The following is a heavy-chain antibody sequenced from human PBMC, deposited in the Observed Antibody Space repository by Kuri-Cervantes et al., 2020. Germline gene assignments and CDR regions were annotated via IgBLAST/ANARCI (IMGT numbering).Heavy chain of an antibody. CDR2: INWNGGST. V-gene: IGHV3-20*04. D-gene: IGHD3-22*01. Sequence: GGSLRLSCAASGFTFDDYGMSWVRQAPGKGLEWVSGINWNGGSTGYADSVKGRFTISRDNAKNSLYLQMNSLRAEDTALYYCAKGGLDYYDSSGYYNWGQGTLVTVSS. CDR1: GFTFDDYG. CDR3: AKGGLDYYDSSGYYN. J-gene: IGHJ4*02.